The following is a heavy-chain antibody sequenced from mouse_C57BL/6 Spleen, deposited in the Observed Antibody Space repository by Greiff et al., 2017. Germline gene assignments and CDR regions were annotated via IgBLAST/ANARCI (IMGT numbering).Heavy chain of an antibody. CDR3: ARDLLVGYCDV. D-gene: IGHD2-1*01. CDR1: GYTFTSYW. J-gene: IGHJ1*03. V-gene: IGHV1-64*01. CDR2: IHPNSGST. Sequence: QVQLQQPGAELVKPGASVKLSCKASGYTFTSYWMHWVKQRPGQGLEWIGMIHPNSGSTNYNEKFKSKATLTVDKSSSTAYMQLSSLTSEDAAVYYCARDLLVGYCDVWGTGTTVTVSS.